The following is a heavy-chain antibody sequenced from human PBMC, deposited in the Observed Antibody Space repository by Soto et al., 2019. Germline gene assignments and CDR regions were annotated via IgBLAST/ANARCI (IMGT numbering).Heavy chain of an antibody. CDR2: ISGSADIT. J-gene: IGHJ4*02. Sequence: VQLLESGGTSVRPGGSLRLSCAASGFTFSEFAMSWVRQAPGKGLEWVSTISGSADITFNADSVKGRFTTSRDNSKNTLFVQMDRLRVEDTAVYYCAKDIAAGQGYRIFASWGQGTLVTVSS. D-gene: IGHD5-18*01. CDR3: AKDIAAGQGYRIFAS. CDR1: GFTFSEFA. V-gene: IGHV3-23*01.